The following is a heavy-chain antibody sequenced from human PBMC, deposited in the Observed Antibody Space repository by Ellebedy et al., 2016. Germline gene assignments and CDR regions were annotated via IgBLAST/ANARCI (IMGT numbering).Heavy chain of an antibody. J-gene: IGHJ6*02. CDR2: MNPNSGNT. CDR1: GYSLTDHY. Sequence: ASVKVSCXTSGYSLTDHYIHWVRQATGQGLEWMGWMNPNSGNTGYAQKFQGRVTMTRNTSISTAYMELSSLRSEDTAVYYCARGDGSGWYISYRYYYGMDVWGQGTTVTVSS. D-gene: IGHD6-19*01. CDR3: ARGDGSGWYISYRYYYGMDV. V-gene: IGHV1-8*02.